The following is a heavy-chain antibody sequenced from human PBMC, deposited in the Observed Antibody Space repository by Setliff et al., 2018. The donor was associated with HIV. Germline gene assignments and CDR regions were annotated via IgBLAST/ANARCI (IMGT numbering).Heavy chain of an antibody. J-gene: IGHJ5*02. Sequence: SETLSLTCTVSGGSISSYYWSWIRQSPGEGLEWIGEINHSGSTNYNPSLKSRVTISLDTSKNQFSLRLISVTAADTAVYYCAKVAVTGYCSTTSCQNWFDPWGQGTLVTVSS. CDR3: AKVAVTGYCSTTSCQNWFDP. CDR1: GGSISSYY. V-gene: IGHV4-34*01. CDR2: INHSGST. D-gene: IGHD2-2*01.